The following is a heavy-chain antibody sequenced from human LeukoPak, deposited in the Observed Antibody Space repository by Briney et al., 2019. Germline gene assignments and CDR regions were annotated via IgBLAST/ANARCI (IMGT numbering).Heavy chain of an antibody. CDR3: ARALADSRGYYLGFDY. Sequence: GGSLRLSCAASGFTFSDHYMSWIRQAPGKGLEWVSYITNNGGNMLYSESVKGRFTISRDNAKKSLYVQMNSLRADDTAVYYCARALADSRGYYLGFDYWGQGTLVTVSS. D-gene: IGHD3-22*01. V-gene: IGHV3-11*04. J-gene: IGHJ4*02. CDR2: ITNNGGNM. CDR1: GFTFSDHY.